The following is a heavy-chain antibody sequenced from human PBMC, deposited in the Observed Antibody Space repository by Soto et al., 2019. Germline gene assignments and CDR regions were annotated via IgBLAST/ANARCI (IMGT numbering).Heavy chain of an antibody. CDR1: GFSISSSSYY. V-gene: IGHV4-39*01. D-gene: IGHD6-13*01. J-gene: IGHJ4*02. CDR2: IYYSGST. Sequence: PSETLSLTCTVSGFSISSSSYYWGWIRQPPGKGLEWIGSIYYSGSTYYNPSLKSRVTISVDTSKNQFSLKLSSVTAADTAVYYCASLHFIAAAGPELYDGTFDYWGQGTLVTVSS. CDR3: ASLHFIAAAGPELYDGTFDY.